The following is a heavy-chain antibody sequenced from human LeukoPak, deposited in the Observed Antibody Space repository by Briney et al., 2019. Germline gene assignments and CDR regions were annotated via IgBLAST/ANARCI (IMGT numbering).Heavy chain of an antibody. V-gene: IGHV3-7*01. Sequence: GGALRLSCAAPGFTFSSFWMSWVPQAPGKGRGWGANIKQEGSEKYYVDSVKGRFTISRDNAKNSLYLQMNSLRAEDTAVYYCAREDGYYYYYMDVWGKGTPVTVSS. J-gene: IGHJ6*03. D-gene: IGHD5-24*01. CDR2: IKQEGSEK. CDR1: GFTFSSFW. CDR3: AREDGYYYYYMDV.